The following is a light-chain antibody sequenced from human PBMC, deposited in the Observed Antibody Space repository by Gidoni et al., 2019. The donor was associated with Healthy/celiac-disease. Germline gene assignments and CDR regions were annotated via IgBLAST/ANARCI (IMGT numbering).Light chain of an antibody. CDR1: QSISSY. Sequence: DIQMTKSPSSLSASVGDRVTITCQASQSISSYLNWYQQKPGKAPKLLIYAASSLQSGVPSRFSGSGSGTDFTLTISSLQPEDFATYYCQQSYSTPRTFGQXTKVEIK. J-gene: IGKJ1*01. V-gene: IGKV1-39*01. CDR3: QQSYSTPRT. CDR2: AAS.